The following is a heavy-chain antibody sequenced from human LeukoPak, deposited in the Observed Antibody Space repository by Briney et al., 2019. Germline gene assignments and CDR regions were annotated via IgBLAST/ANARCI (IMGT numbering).Heavy chain of an antibody. J-gene: IGHJ6*02. CDR3: AKAVAGFSYYYGMDV. CDR2: ISGSGGST. V-gene: IGHV3-23*01. D-gene: IGHD6-19*01. CDR1: GFTFSSYA. Sequence: GGSLRLSCAASGFTFSSYAMSWVRQAPGKGLEWVSAISGSGGSTYYADSVKGRFTISRDNSKNTLYLQMNSLRAEDTAVYYCAKAVAGFSYYYGMDVWGQGTTVTVSS.